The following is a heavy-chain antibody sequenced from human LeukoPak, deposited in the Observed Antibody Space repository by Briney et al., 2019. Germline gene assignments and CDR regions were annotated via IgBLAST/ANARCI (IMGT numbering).Heavy chain of an antibody. D-gene: IGHD1-26*01. Sequence: PGGSLRLSCAASGFTFSSYSMNWVRQAPGKGLEWVSSISSSSSSYIYYADSVKGRFTISRDNAKNSLYLQMSSLTAADTAVYYCAKDRSIGTYYTFDHWGQGTLVTVSS. CDR1: GFTFSSYS. V-gene: IGHV3-21*04. CDR3: AKDRSIGTYYTFDH. CDR2: ISSSSSSYI. J-gene: IGHJ4*02.